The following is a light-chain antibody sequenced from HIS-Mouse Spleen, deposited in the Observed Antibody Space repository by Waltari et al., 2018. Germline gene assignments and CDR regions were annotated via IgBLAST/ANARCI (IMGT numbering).Light chain of an antibody. CDR1: SLRSYY. V-gene: IGLV3-19*01. J-gene: IGLJ1*01. Sequence: SSELTQDPAVSVALVQTVRITCQGDSLRSYYASWYQQKPGQAPVLVIYGKNNRPSGIPDRFSGSSSGNTASLTITGAQAEDEADYYCNSRDSSGNHLGVFGTGTKVTVL. CDR3: NSRDSSGNHLGV. CDR2: GKN.